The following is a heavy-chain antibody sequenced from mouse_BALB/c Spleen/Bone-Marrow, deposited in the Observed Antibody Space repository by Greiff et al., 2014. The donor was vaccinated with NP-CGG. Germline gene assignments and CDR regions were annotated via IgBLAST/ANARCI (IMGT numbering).Heavy chain of an antibody. J-gene: IGHJ4*01. CDR1: GYTFSSYW. Sequence: QVQLQQSGAELMKPGASVKISCKATGYTFSSYWIEWVKQRPGHGLEWIGEILSGSGSTNYNEKFKGKATFTADTSSNTAYMQLSSLTSGDSAVYYCTRRPMDYWGQGTSVTVSS. CDR3: TRRPMDY. CDR2: ILSGSGST. V-gene: IGHV1-9*01.